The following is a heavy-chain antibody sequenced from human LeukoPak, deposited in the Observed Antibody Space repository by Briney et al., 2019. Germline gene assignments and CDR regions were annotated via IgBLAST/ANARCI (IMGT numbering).Heavy chain of an antibody. J-gene: IGHJ4*02. CDR3: ATYDFWSGYHFDY. Sequence: SQTLSLTCTVSGGSISSGSYYWSWIRQPPGKGLEWIGYIYYSGSTNYNPSLKSRVTISVDTSKNQFSLKLSSVTAADTAVYYCATYDFWSGYHFDYWGQGTLVTVSS. CDR2: IYYSGST. V-gene: IGHV4-61*01. CDR1: GGSISSGSYY. D-gene: IGHD3-3*01.